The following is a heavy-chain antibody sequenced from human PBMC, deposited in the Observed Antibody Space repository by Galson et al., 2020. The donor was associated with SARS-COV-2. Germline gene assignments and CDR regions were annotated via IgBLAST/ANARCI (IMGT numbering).Heavy chain of an antibody. Sequence: GESLKISCAGSGFTFSNYDMNWVRQAPGKGLEWVAVISFDGNTQYYADSVRGRFTISRDNSKNTLYVEMNSLRVDDMAVYYCARGLFGDPYGMDVWGQGTTVTVSS. J-gene: IGHJ6*02. D-gene: IGHD3-10*02. CDR2: ISFDGNTQ. V-gene: IGHV3-30*04. CDR1: GFTFSNYD. CDR3: ARGLFGDPYGMDV.